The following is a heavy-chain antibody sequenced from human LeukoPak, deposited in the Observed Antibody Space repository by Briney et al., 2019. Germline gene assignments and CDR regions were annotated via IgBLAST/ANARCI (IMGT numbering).Heavy chain of an antibody. CDR2: ISSSGSTI. V-gene: IGHV3-11*04. D-gene: IGHD3-3*01. CDR1: GFTFSDYY. CDR3: ARIYYDFWSGYLGAFDI. Sequence: GGSLRLSCAASGFTFSDYYMSWIRQAPGKGLEWVSYISSSGSTIYYADSVKGRFTISRDNAKNSLYLQMNSLRAEDTAVYYCARIYYDFWSGYLGAFDIWGQGTMVTVSS. J-gene: IGHJ3*02.